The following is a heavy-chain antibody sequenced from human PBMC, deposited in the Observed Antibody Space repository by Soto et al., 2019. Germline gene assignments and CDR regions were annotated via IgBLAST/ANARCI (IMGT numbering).Heavy chain of an antibody. CDR1: GFTFSSYA. CDR2: ISYDGSNK. J-gene: IGHJ4*02. CDR3: ARDASIVVVVAATIPGY. D-gene: IGHD2-15*01. V-gene: IGHV3-30-3*01. Sequence: AGGSLRLSCEVSGFTFSSYAMHWVRQAPGKGLEWVAVISYDGSNKYYADSVKGRFTISRDNSKNTLYLQMNSLRAEDTAVYYCARDASIVVVVAATIPGYWGQGTPVTVYS.